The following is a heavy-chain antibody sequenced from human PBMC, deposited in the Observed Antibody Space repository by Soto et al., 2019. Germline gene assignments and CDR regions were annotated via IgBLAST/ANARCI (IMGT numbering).Heavy chain of an antibody. D-gene: IGHD6-19*01. CDR3: VRAWAGY. CDR2: INSDGSAI. Sequence: EVQLVESGGGLVQPGGSLRLSCAASGFTFSSYWMHWLRQAPGKGLVWVSRINSDGSAINYADSVKGRFTVSRDNAKNTLYLQMNSLRADDTAVYYCVRAWAGYWGQGTLVTVSS. CDR1: GFTFSSYW. J-gene: IGHJ4*02. V-gene: IGHV3-74*01.